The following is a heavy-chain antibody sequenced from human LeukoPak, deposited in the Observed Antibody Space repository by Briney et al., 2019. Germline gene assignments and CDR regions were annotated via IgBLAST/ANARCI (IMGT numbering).Heavy chain of an antibody. Sequence: WIGYIYYSGSTNYNPSLKSRVTISVDTSKNQFSLKLSSVTAADTAVYYCARGAHSSGYYYWGQGTLVTVSS. V-gene: IGHV4-59*09. CDR3: ARGAHSSGYYY. D-gene: IGHD3-22*01. J-gene: IGHJ4*02. CDR2: IYYSGST.